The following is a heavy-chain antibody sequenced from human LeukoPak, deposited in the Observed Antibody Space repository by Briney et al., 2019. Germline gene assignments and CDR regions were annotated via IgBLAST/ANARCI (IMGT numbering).Heavy chain of an antibody. Sequence: GGSLRLSCAASGFTFSSYWMSWVRQAPGKGLEWVANIKQDGSEKYYVDSVKGRFTISRDDAKNSLYLQMNSLRAEDTAVYYCARAYYDFWSGYLNWFDPWGQGTLVTVSS. V-gene: IGHV3-7*01. CDR1: GFTFSSYW. CDR3: ARAYYDFWSGYLNWFDP. J-gene: IGHJ5*02. CDR2: IKQDGSEK. D-gene: IGHD3-3*01.